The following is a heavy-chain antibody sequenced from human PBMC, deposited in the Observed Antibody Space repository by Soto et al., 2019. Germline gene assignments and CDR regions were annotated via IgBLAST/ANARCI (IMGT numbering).Heavy chain of an antibody. J-gene: IGHJ4*02. CDR2: INPSGGST. V-gene: IGHV1-46*01. Sequence: GASVKVSCKASGYTFTSDYMHWVRQAPGQGLEWMGIINPSGGSTSYAQKFQGRVTMTRDTSTSTVYMELSSLRSEDTAVYYCARGYCSGGSCFSFDYWGRGTLVTVSS. CDR3: ARGYCSGGSCFSFDY. D-gene: IGHD2-15*01. CDR1: GYTFTSDY.